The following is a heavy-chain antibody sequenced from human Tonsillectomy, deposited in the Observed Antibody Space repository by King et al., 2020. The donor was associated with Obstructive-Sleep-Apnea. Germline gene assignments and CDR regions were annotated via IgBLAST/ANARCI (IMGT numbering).Heavy chain of an antibody. D-gene: IGHD3-22*01. Sequence: TLKESGPTLVKPTQTLTLTCTFSGFSLSTSGVGVGWIRQPPGKALEWLALIYWDDDKRYSPSLKYRLTITKDTSKNQVVLTMTNMDPVDTATYYCAKGYLDDSSGYPPNAEYFQHWGQGTLVTVSS. J-gene: IGHJ1*01. CDR3: AKGYLDDSSGYPPNAEYFQH. V-gene: IGHV2-5*02. CDR2: IYWDDDK. CDR1: GFSLSTSGVG.